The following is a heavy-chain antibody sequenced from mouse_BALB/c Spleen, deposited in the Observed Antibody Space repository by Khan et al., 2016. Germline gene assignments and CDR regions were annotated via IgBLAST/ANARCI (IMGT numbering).Heavy chain of an antibody. CDR2: IYPGDGDT. CDR3: ADALFVY. CDR1: GYTSANYW. Sequence: VQLQESGAELARPGASVRLSCKASGYTSANYWMQWVKQRPGQGLEWIGSIYPGDGDTRYSQKFKDKATLTADKSSSSAYMHLRSVASEYSAVYYCADALFVYWGQGTLVTVSA. V-gene: IGHV1-87*01. J-gene: IGHJ3*01.